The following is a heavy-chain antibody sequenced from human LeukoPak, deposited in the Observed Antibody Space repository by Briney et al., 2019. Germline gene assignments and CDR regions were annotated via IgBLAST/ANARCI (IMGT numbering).Heavy chain of an antibody. CDR1: GYSFTSFY. D-gene: IGHD4-17*01. Sequence: ASVKVSCRTSGYSFTSFYIHWLRQAPGQGLEWMGWINPNSGGTNYAQKFQGRVTMTRDTSISTAYMELSRLRSDDTAVYYCARGGPTTVTGYYYMDVWGKGTTVTVSS. CDR2: INPNSGGT. CDR3: ARGGPTTVTGYYYMDV. J-gene: IGHJ6*03. V-gene: IGHV1-2*02.